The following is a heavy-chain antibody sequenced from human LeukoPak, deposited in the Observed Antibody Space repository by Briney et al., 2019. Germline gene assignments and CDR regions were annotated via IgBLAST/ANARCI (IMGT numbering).Heavy chain of an antibody. V-gene: IGHV3-7*01. Sequence: PGGSLRLSCVASGFTFSRYWMSWVRQAPGKGLEWVANIKQDGDQKHYVDSMRGRFIISRDNAKNSLHLQMNSLRAEDTAVYYCARFAKGYGSGDIDYWGQGTLVTVSS. J-gene: IGHJ4*02. CDR3: ARFAKGYGSGDIDY. D-gene: IGHD3-10*01. CDR2: IKQDGDQK. CDR1: GFTFSRYW.